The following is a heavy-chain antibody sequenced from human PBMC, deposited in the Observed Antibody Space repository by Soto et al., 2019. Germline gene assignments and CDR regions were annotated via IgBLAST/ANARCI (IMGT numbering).Heavy chain of an antibody. J-gene: IGHJ6*02. CDR2: INRDGSEK. V-gene: IGHV3-7*01. D-gene: IGHD2-2*01. CDR3: ARDRYCSSTSCNDFYGMDV. CDR1: EFTFSSYW. Sequence: EVQLVESGGGLVQPGGSLRLSCVVSEFTFSSYWMSWVRQAPGKGLEWVANINRDGSEKDYVDSVKGRFTISRDNSKNSMYLQMNSLRAEDTAVYYCARDRYCSSTSCNDFYGMDVWGQGTTVTVSS.